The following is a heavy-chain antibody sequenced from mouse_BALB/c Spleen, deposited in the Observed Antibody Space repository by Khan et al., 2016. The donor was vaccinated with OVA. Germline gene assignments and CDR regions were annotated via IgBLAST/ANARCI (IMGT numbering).Heavy chain of an antibody. D-gene: IGHD3-1*01. CDR1: GYSITSAYA. CDR2: ITYSGST. CDR3: ARGLRYVGY. V-gene: IGHV3-2*02. J-gene: IGHJ2*01. Sequence: EVQLQESGPGLVKPSQSLSLTCTVTGYSITSAYAWNWIRQFPGDKLEWMGYITYSGSTNYNPSLKSRISITRDTSKNQFFLQLNSVTTEDTATYYCARGLRYVGYWGQGTTLTVSS.